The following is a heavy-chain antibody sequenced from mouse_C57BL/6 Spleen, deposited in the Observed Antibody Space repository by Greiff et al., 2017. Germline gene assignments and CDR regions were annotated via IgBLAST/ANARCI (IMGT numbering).Heavy chain of an antibody. V-gene: IGHV1-81*01. D-gene: IGHD1-1*01. J-gene: IGHJ2*01. CDR1: GYTFTSYG. CDR2: IYPRSGNT. CDR3: ARRGYGSSYEGFDY. Sequence: QVQLQQSGAELARPGASVKLSCKASGYTFTSYGISWVKQRTGQGLEWIGEIYPRSGNTYYNEKFKGKATLTADKSSSTAYMELRSLTSEDSAVYFCARRGYGSSYEGFDYWGQGTTLTVSS.